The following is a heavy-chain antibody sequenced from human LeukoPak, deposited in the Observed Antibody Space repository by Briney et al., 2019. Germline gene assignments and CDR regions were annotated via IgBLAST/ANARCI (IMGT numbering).Heavy chain of an antibody. V-gene: IGHV3-66*01. Sequence: GGSLRLSRAASGFTVSSNYMSWVRQAPGKGLEWVPVIYSGGSTYYADSVKGRFTISRDNSKNTLYLQMNSLRAEDTAVYYCARVGVAGDYPNYYFDYWGQGTLVTVSS. D-gene: IGHD4-17*01. CDR2: IYSGGST. CDR1: GFTVSSNY. J-gene: IGHJ4*02. CDR3: ARVGVAGDYPNYYFDY.